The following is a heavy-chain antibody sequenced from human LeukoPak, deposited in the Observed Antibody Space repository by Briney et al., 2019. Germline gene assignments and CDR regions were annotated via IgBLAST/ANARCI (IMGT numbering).Heavy chain of an antibody. J-gene: IGHJ4*02. CDR3: TRGGDSLRIDY. D-gene: IGHD2-21*01. CDR2: LRYDGYSK. Sequence: GGSLRLSCAASGFTFSNFGLHWVRQAPGKGLEWVAFLRYDGYSKYYADSVKGRFTISRDNSKNTLFLQMNGLRTEDTAVYYCTRGGDSLRIDYWGQGTLVTVSS. V-gene: IGHV3-30*02. CDR1: GFTFSNFG.